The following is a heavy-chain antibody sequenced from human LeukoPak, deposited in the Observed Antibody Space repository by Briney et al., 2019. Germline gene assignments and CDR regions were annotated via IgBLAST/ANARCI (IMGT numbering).Heavy chain of an antibody. V-gene: IGHV3-21*01. Sequence: PGGSLRLSCAASGFSFSGYNMNWLRQTPGKGLEWVSSITSSSTYTFYADSVKGRFTISRDNARNSLYLQMNSLRAEDTAVYYCARDPYSGTYGDTYYYYMDVWGKGTTVTISS. CDR1: GFSFSGYN. CDR2: ITSSSTYT. J-gene: IGHJ6*03. CDR3: ARDPYSGTYGDTYYYYMDV. D-gene: IGHD1-26*01.